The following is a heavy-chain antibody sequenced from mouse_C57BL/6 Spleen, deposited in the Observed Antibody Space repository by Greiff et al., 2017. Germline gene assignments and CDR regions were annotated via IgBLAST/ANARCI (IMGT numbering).Heavy chain of an antibody. CDR2: FNPHNGGT. Sequence: VQLQQSGPELVKPGASVKMSCKASGYTFTDYNMHWVKQSHGKSLEWIGYFNPHNGGTGYNQKFKGTATLTGDKSSSPAYMQLHSLTSEDSAVYYCARAYGYDDGYYFDYWGQGTTLTVSS. D-gene: IGHD2-2*01. CDR3: ARAYGYDDGYYFDY. J-gene: IGHJ2*01. V-gene: IGHV1-22*01. CDR1: GYTFTDYN.